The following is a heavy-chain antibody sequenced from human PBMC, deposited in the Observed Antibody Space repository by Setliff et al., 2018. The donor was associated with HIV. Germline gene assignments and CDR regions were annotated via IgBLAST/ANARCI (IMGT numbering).Heavy chain of an antibody. J-gene: IGHJ3*02. Sequence: ASVKVSCKPSGYSFTNHHMHWVRQAPGQGLEWMGVINPTGGSTRNTQKFQGRVAMTRDTSTSTVYMELSSLRSEDTAVYYCASAGAWQRNALDIWGQGTMVTVSS. CDR2: INPTGGST. D-gene: IGHD5-12*01. CDR3: ASAGAWQRNALDI. CDR1: GYSFTNHH. V-gene: IGHV1-46*01.